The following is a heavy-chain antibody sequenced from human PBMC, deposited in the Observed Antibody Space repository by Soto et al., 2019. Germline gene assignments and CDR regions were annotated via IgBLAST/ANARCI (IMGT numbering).Heavy chain of an antibody. D-gene: IGHD6-13*01. J-gene: IGHJ5*02. CDR2: IYYSGST. CDR1: GGSISSGGYY. Sequence: SETLSLTCTVSGGSISSGGYYWSWIRQHPGKGLEWIGYIYYSGSTYYNPSLKSRVTISVDTSKNQFSLKLSSVTAADTAVYYCAREGAAAGLNWFDPWGQGTLVTVYS. CDR3: AREGAAAGLNWFDP. V-gene: IGHV4-31*03.